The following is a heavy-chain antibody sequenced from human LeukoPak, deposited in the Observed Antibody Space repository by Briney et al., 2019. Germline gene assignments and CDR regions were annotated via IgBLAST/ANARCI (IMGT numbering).Heavy chain of an antibody. V-gene: IGHV1-46*01. CDR3: ARVFWGRQRGYSYGAPPQTHSHFDY. J-gene: IGHJ4*02. CDR2: INPSGGST. Sequence: ASVKVSCKASRYTFTSYYMHWVRQAPGQGLEWMGIINPSGGSTSYAQKFQGRVTMTRDTSTSTVYMELSSLRSEDTAVYYCARVFWGRQRGYSYGAPPQTHSHFDYWGQGTLVTVSS. D-gene: IGHD5-18*01. CDR1: RYTFTSYY.